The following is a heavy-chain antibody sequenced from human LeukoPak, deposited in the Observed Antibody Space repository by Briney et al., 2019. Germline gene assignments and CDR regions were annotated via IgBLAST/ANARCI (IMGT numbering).Heavy chain of an antibody. D-gene: IGHD6-13*01. CDR2: INPSGGST. V-gene: IGHV1-46*01. J-gene: IGHJ3*02. CDR3: ARGYSSSWSLRGEAFDI. Sequence: GASVKVSCKASGYTFTSYYMHWVRQAPGQGLEWMGIINPSGGSTSYAQKFQGRVTMTRDTSTSTVYMELSSLRSEDTAVYYCARGYSSSWSLRGEAFDIWGQGTMVTVSS. CDR1: GYTFTSYY.